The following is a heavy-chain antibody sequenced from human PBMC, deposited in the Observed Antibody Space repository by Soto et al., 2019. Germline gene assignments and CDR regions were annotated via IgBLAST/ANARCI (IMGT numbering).Heavy chain of an antibody. CDR3: ARDESAGSSIRY. D-gene: IGHD2-2*01. CDR1: GSTFSSYG. V-gene: IGHV3-21*01. J-gene: IGHJ4*02. Sequence: EVPVVESGGGLVKPGGSLRLSCTASGSTFSSYGMNWVRQAPGKGLEWVSSITNSGNYIYYADSVQVRFTISRDNARNSLYLKMNSLRDEDTAVYFCARDESAGSSIRYWGQGSLVTVSS. CDR2: ITNSGNYI.